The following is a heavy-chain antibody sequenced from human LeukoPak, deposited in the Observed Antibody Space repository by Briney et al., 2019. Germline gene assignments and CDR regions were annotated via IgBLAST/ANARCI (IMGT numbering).Heavy chain of an antibody. CDR3: ARFGHMIGTY. CDR1: GGSISSSSYY. J-gene: IGHJ4*02. CDR2: IYYSGST. V-gene: IGHV4-39*07. D-gene: IGHD3-22*01. Sequence: PSETLSLTCTVSGGSISSSSYYWGWIRQPPGKGLEWIGSIYYSGSTYYNPSLKSRVTISVDTSKNQFSLKLSSVTAADTAVYYCARFGHMIGTYWGQGTLVTVSS.